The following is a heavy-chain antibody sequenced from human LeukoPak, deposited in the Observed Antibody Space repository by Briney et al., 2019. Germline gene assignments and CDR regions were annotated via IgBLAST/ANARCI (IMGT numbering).Heavy chain of an antibody. V-gene: IGHV1-18*01. Sequence: ASVKVSCKASGYTFSDYGIGWVRQAPGQGLEWVGWIGAYSGNTIYAEKLQGRVTMTTDTSTSTAYMELRSLRSDDTAVYYCARSRPEIQLWLWGIDYWGQGTLATVSS. D-gene: IGHD5-18*01. J-gene: IGHJ4*02. CDR3: ARSRPEIQLWLWGIDY. CDR1: GYTFSDYG. CDR2: IGAYSGNT.